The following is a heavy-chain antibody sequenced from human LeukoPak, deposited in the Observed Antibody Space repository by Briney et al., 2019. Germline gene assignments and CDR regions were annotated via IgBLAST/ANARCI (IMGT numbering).Heavy chain of an antibody. CDR2: FGPKSADT. CDR1: GYTFTDYY. D-gene: IGHD3-22*01. CDR3: ARDCYYDSSGSNPGERALEI. Sequence: SVKVSCKAFGYTFTDYYIHWVRQAPGQGLKCMTYFGPKSADTHFAQKFQGRVTMTLDTSISTAYMELSGLTSDDTAIYYCARDCYYDSSGSNPGERALEIWGQGTVVTVSS. V-gene: IGHV1-2*02. J-gene: IGHJ3*02.